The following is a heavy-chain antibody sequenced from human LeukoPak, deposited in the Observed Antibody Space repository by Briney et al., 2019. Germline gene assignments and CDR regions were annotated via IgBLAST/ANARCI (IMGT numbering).Heavy chain of an antibody. Sequence: ASVKVSCKASGYTFTGYYIHWVRQAPGQGLEWMGWINPNSGGTNYAQKFQGWVTMTRDTSISTVYMELSRLKSDDTAVYYCAKVAGCYGSGSYVFEYWGQGTLVTVS. CDR2: INPNSGGT. D-gene: IGHD3-10*01. J-gene: IGHJ4*02. CDR1: GYTFTGYY. V-gene: IGHV1-2*04. CDR3: AKVAGCYGSGSYVFEY.